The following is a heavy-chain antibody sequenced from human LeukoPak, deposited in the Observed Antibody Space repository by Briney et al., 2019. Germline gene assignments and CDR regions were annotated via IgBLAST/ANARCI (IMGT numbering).Heavy chain of an antibody. D-gene: IGHD3-3*01. CDR2: IYYSGST. Sequence: PSETLSLTCTVSGGSISSSSYYWGWIRQPPGKGLEWIGSIYYSGSTYYNPSLKSRVTISVDTSKNQFSLKLSSVTAADTAVYYCARAPYDFWSGYPAGGWFDPWGQGTLVTVSS. CDR3: ARAPYDFWSGYPAGGWFDP. CDR1: GGSISSSSYY. J-gene: IGHJ5*02. V-gene: IGHV4-39*01.